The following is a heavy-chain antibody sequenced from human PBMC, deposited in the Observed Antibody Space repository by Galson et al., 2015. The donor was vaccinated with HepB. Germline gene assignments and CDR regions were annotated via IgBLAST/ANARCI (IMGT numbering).Heavy chain of an antibody. CDR1: GFTFNSYG. D-gene: IGHD2-21*02. CDR2: IQYDGSNK. Sequence: LRLSCAVSGFTFNSYGFHWVRQAPGKGLEWVAFIQYDGSNKYYADSVKGRFTISRDNSKNTLYLQMNSLRTEDTAVYYCAKDGLANCGGDCYSGYWGQGTLVTVSS. V-gene: IGHV3-30*02. J-gene: IGHJ4*02. CDR3: AKDGLANCGGDCYSGY.